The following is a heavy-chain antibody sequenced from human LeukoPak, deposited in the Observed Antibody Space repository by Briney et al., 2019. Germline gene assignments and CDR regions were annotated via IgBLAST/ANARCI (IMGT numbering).Heavy chain of an antibody. V-gene: IGHV4-34*01. CDR3: ARERASNNHDNWFDP. CDR2: VNHSGSA. J-gene: IGHJ5*02. CDR1: GASFSDYY. Sequence: SKTLSLTCAVYGASFSDYYWSWIRHSPTKGLEWIGEVNHSGSAKYNPSLKSRVTISADKSKNHFFLRLSPVAAADSGVYYCARERASNNHDNWFDPWGQGTLVTVSS.